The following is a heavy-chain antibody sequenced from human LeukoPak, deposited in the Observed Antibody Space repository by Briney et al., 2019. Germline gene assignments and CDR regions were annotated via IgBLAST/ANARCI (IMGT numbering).Heavy chain of an antibody. V-gene: IGHV3-64D*06. CDR1: GFTFSCDA. Sequence: PGGSLRLSCSASGFTFSCDAMHWVRQAPGKGLEYVSAIISSGASTYYADSVKGRFTSSRDNSKNTLYLQMSSLRAEVTAVYYCVKVRWELDDAFDIRGQGTMVTVSS. CDR2: IISSGAST. CDR3: VKVRWELDDAFDI. J-gene: IGHJ3*02. D-gene: IGHD1-26*01.